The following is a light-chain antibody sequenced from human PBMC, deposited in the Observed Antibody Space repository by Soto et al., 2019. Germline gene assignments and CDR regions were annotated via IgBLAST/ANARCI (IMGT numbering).Light chain of an antibody. CDR1: QSVSSY. V-gene: IGKV3-20*01. Sequence: IVLTQSPATPSLSPGERATLSCRASQSVSSYLAWYQQKPGQAPRLLIYDASNRATGIPDRFSGTGSETDFTLTISRLEPEDFAVYYCQQYDNSPITFGQGTRLEIK. J-gene: IGKJ5*01. CDR3: QQYDNSPIT. CDR2: DAS.